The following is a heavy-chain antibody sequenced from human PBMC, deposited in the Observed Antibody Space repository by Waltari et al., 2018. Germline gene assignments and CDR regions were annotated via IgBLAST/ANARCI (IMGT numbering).Heavy chain of an antibody. V-gene: IGHV1-69*10. Sequence: QVQLVQSGAEVKKPGSSVKVSCKASGGTFSSYAISWVRQAPGQGLEWMGGIIPILGIANYAQKFQGRVTITADKSTSTAYMELSSLRSEDTAVYYCVLFLVGYVEGLSGGYFDYWGQGTLVTVSS. J-gene: IGHJ4*02. CDR2: IIPILGIA. CDR1: GGTFSSYA. D-gene: IGHD5-12*01. CDR3: VLFLVGYVEGLSGGYFDY.